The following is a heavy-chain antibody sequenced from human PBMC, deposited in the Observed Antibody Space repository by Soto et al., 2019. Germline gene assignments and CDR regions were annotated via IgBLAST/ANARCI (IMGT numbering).Heavy chain of an antibody. J-gene: IGHJ6*02. Sequence: PSETLSLTCAVSGGSISSGGYSWSWIRQPPGEGLEWIGYIYHSGSTYYNPSLKSRVTISVDRSKNQFSLKLSSVTAADTAVYYCARARANWGLYGMDVWGQGTTVTVSS. V-gene: IGHV4-30-2*01. D-gene: IGHD7-27*01. CDR2: IYHSGST. CDR1: GGSISSGGYS. CDR3: ARARANWGLYGMDV.